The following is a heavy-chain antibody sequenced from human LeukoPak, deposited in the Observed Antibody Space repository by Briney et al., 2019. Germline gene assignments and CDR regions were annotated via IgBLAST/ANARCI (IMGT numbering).Heavy chain of an antibody. CDR2: FDYSGST. D-gene: IGHD6-13*01. CDR3: ARLVVSTWYHEVLLGRDY. J-gene: IGHJ4*02. CDR1: GGSISSRPYY. Sequence: SETLSLTCTVSGGSISSRPYYWGWIRQPPGKGLEWLGSFDYSGSTYYRPSLKSRVTISVDTSKNQFSLKLSSVTAADTAVYYCARLVVSTWYHEVLLGRDYWGQGTLVTVSS. V-gene: IGHV4-39*01.